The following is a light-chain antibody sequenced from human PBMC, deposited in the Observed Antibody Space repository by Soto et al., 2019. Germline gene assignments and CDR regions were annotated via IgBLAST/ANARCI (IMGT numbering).Light chain of an antibody. CDR2: GAS. CDR1: QSVSNN. V-gene: IGKV3-15*01. Sequence: EIVLTQSPGTLSLSPGERATLSCRASQSVSNNYLAWYQQKPGQAPRLLIYGASTRATGLPARFSGSGSGTEFTLTISSLQSEDFAVYYCQQYNKWPWTFGQGTKVEIK. J-gene: IGKJ1*01. CDR3: QQYNKWPWT.